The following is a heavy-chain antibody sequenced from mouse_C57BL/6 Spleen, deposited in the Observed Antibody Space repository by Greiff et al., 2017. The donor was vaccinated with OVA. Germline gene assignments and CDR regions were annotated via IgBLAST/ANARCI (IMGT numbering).Heavy chain of an antibody. CDR3: ATYYDYEGYAMDY. CDR2: LYPSASEP. D-gene: IGHD2-4*01. CDR1: GYTFTSYW. Sequence: QVQLQQPGAELVRPGSSVKLSCKASGYTFTSYWMHWVKQRPIQGLELLGTLYPSASEPHYNQKFKDKATLTVDKSSSTAYMQLSSLTSEDSAVYYCATYYDYEGYAMDYWGQGTSVTVSS. J-gene: IGHJ4*01. V-gene: IGHV1-52*01.